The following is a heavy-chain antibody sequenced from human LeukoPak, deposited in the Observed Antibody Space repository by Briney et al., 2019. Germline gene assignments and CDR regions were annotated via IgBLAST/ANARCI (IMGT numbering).Heavy chain of an antibody. V-gene: IGHV3-30*02. CDR1: GFTFSNFG. D-gene: IGHD3-10*01. CDR2: VQNDAETK. J-gene: IGHJ4*02. CDR3: ARDHEDVYGSGSYKL. Sequence: GGSLRLSCAASGFTFSNFGMHWVRQAPGKGLEWVAFVQNDAETKYYADSVRGRFTVSRDNSKDTLYLQMNSLRAEDTAVYYCARDHEDVYGSGSYKLWGQGTLVTVSS.